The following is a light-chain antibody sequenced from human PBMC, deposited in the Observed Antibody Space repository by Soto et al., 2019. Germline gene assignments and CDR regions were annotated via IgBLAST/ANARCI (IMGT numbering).Light chain of an antibody. J-gene: IGKJ3*01. CDR3: QQRKNWPRFT. CDR1: QSVGSS. Sequence: VLTQSPATLSVSPGERATLSCRASQSVGSSLAWYQQKPGQAPRLLIYDASNRATAIPARFSGSGSGTDFTLTISSLEPEDFAVYYCQQRKNWPRFTFGPGTKVDI. CDR2: DAS. V-gene: IGKV3-11*01.